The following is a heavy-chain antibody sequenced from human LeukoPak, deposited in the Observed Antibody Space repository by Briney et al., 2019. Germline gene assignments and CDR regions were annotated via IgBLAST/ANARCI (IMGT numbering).Heavy chain of an antibody. CDR1: GGAFNGFV. CDR3: ASGTPYCSGGRCYVFDY. Sequence: KPGSSAKASCTTPGGAFNGFVISRVRQAHGRGLEWTGGITPMLGTTNYAQKFQGRVTITADGSTSTAYMELSRLTSDDTAVYYCASGTPYCSGGRCYVFDYWGQGTLITASS. D-gene: IGHD2-15*01. J-gene: IGHJ4*02. V-gene: IGHV1-69*01. CDR2: ITPMLGTT.